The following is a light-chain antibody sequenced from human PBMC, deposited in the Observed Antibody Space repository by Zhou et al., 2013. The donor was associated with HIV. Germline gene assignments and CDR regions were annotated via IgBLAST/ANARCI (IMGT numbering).Light chain of an antibody. J-gene: IGKJ3*01. CDR1: HSLLYSDGKTY. V-gene: IGKV2D-29*01. CDR3: QQANSFPLT. Sequence: IVLSQTPLTLSVTPGESASISCKSSHSLLYSDGKTYLYWYLQQPGQPPQLLIYEVSKRFSGVSDRFSGSGSGTDFTLTISSLQPEDFATYFCQQANSFPLTFGPGTKVNIK. CDR2: EVS.